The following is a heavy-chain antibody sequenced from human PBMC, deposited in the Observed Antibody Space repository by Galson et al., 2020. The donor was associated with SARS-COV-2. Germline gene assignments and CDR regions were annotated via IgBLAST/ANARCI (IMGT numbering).Heavy chain of an antibody. CDR1: GFTINSYR. J-gene: IGHJ3*02. Sequence: GEYLKISCAASGFTINSYRMNWVSQAPGKGLEWVSSISSSSSYIYYADSVKGRFTISRDNAKNSLYLQMDSLGAEDTAVYYCARGVHSSPSLFHIGGQGAMVTFSS. D-gene: IGHD6-13*01. CDR3: ARGVHSSPSLFHI. CDR2: ISSSSSYI. V-gene: IGHV3-21*01.